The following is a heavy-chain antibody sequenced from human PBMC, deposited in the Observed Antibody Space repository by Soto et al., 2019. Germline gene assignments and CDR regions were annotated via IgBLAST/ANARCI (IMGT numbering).Heavy chain of an antibody. D-gene: IGHD3-9*01. CDR3: ARAITILFVAPDY. Sequence: NLVQSGAEVKKPGASVKVSCKASGYTFSNYALTWVRRAPGQGLEWMGWISAHRGDTNYAQKFQVRVTMTTDTSTSTAYLELRSLTSDDTDVYYCARAITILFVAPDYWGQGTLVTVSS. J-gene: IGHJ4*02. CDR1: GYTFSNYA. CDR2: ISAHRGDT. V-gene: IGHV1-18*01.